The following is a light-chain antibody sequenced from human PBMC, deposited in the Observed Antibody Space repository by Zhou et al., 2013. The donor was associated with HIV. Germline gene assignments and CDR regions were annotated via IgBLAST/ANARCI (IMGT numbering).Light chain of an antibody. J-gene: IGKJ4*01. V-gene: IGKV1-5*03. Sequence: DIQMTQSPSSLSASVGDRVTITCRASQGIRNDLGWYQQKPGKAPKLLIHKASTLVGGVPSRFSGSESGTEFTLTISSLQPDDFATYFCQHYSSYPLTFGGGTKVEIK. CDR3: QHYSSYPLT. CDR1: QGIRND. CDR2: KAS.